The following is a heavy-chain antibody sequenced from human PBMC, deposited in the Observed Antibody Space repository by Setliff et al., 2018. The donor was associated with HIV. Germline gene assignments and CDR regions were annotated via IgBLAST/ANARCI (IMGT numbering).Heavy chain of an antibody. CDR2: IGTQNGNT. CDR3: AREGLWFGDRGFYMDV. D-gene: IGHD3-10*01. V-gene: IGHV1-18*01. CDR1: GYSFTTYG. Sequence: ASVKVSCKASGYSFTTYGVYWVRQAPGQGLEWMGWIGTQNGNTNYAQKFQGRVTMTTDTSTNTAYMELSSRTSDDTAVYYCAREGLWFGDRGFYMDVWGKGTAVTVSS. J-gene: IGHJ6*04.